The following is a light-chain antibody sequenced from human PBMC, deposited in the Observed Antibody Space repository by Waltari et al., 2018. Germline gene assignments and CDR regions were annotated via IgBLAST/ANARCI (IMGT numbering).Light chain of an antibody. CDR2: TAS. CDR1: QGISNS. V-gene: IGKV1-NL1*01. CDR3: QQYYDTPRT. J-gene: IGKJ1*01. Sequence: DIQMTQSPSSLSASVGDSVTIACRASQGISNSLAWYQQKPGKAPKLLLYTASSLISGVPSRFSGSGSGTDYTLTISSLQPEDFAIYYCQQYYDTPRTFGQGTKVEIK.